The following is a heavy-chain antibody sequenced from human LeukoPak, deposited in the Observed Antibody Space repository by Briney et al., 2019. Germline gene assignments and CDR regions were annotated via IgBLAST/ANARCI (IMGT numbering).Heavy chain of an antibody. J-gene: IGHJ6*02. CDR3: ARVRWLPSYYYGMDV. D-gene: IGHD5-24*01. Sequence: QAGGSLRLSCAASGCTFSSYWMHWVRKAPGKGLVWVSRINSDGSSTSHADSVKGRFTISRDNAKNTLYLQMNSLRAEDTAVYYCARVRWLPSYYYGMDVWGQGTTVTVSS. V-gene: IGHV3-74*01. CDR1: GCTFSSYW. CDR2: INSDGSST.